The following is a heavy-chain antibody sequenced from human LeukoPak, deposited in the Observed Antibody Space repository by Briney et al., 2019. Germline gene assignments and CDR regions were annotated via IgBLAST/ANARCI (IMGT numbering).Heavy chain of an antibody. J-gene: IGHJ4*02. CDR1: GFTFSDYY. D-gene: IGHD6-19*01. Sequence: GGSLRLSCAASGFTFSDYYMSWIRQAPGKGLEWVSYISSSDTYTNYADPVKGRFTISRDNAKNSLYLQMNSLRAEDTAVYYCARGPYSSGSSADYWGQGTLVTVSS. V-gene: IGHV3-11*06. CDR2: ISSSDTYT. CDR3: ARGPYSSGSSADY.